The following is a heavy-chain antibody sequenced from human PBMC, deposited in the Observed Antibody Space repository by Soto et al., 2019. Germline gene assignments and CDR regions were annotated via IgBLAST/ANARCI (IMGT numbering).Heavy chain of an antibody. CDR3: ARDQSSYYDSSGAYAFDI. CDR1: GFTFSSYS. CDR2: ISSSSSTI. D-gene: IGHD3-22*01. Sequence: GGSLRLSCAASGFTFSSYSMNWVRQAPGRGLEWVSYISSSSSTIYYADSVKGRFTISRDNAKNSLYLQMNSLRAEDTAVYYCARDQSSYYDSSGAYAFDIWGQGTMVTVSS. J-gene: IGHJ3*02. V-gene: IGHV3-48*01.